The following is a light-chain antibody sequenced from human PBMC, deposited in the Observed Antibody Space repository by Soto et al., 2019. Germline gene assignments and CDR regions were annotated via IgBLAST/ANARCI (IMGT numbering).Light chain of an antibody. V-gene: IGLV1-44*01. CDR3: AVWDDSLNGVI. Sequence: QSVLTQPPSASGTPGQGVTVSCSGSSSNIASNSVNWYQQLPGTAPKLLIYSNNQRPSGVPDRFSGSKSGTSASLAISGLQSEDEADYYCAVWDDSLNGVIFGGGTKRTVL. CDR1: SSNIASNS. J-gene: IGLJ2*01. CDR2: SNN.